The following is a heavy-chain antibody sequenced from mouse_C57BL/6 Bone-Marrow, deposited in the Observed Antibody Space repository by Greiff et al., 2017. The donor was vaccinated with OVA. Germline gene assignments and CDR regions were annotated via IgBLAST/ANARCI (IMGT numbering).Heavy chain of an antibody. CDR2: IHPNSGST. D-gene: IGHD2-4*01. Sequence: QVQLQQSGAELVKPGASVKLSCKASGYTFTSYWMHWVKQRPGQGLEWIGMIHPNSGSTNYNEKFKSKATLTVDKSSSTAYMQLSSLTSEDSAVYYCARRTYDYDGYYAMDYWGQGTSVTVSS. V-gene: IGHV1-64*01. CDR3: ARRTYDYDGYYAMDY. J-gene: IGHJ4*01. CDR1: GYTFTSYW.